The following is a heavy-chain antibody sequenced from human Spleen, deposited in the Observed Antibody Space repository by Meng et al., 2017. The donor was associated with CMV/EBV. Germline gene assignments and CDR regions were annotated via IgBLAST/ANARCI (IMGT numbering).Heavy chain of an antibody. J-gene: IGHJ4*02. CDR1: YTFSLDD. V-gene: IGHV1-8*01. Sequence: YTFSLDDINWMRQAPGQGLEWMGWLNPNNGATGYAQDFQGRVTMTWDTSINTAYMELISLRSDDTAVYYCARGRTLLSFGELSCFDHWGQGTLVTVSS. CDR2: LNPNNGAT. CDR3: ARGRTLLSFGELSCFDH. D-gene: IGHD3-10*01.